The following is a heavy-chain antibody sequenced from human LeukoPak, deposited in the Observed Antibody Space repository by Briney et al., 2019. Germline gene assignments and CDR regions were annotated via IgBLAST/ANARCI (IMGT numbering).Heavy chain of an antibody. J-gene: IGHJ2*01. CDR1: GFTFSDYA. Sequence: GGSLRLSCAASGFTFSDYALSWVRQAPGKGLEWVSAISGSGGRTYYAESLKGRVTISRDNSKNTVFLQMKSLRAEDTAVYYCAKDCPYHPWGRGTLVTVSS. CDR2: ISGSGGRT. CDR3: AKDCPYHP. V-gene: IGHV3-23*01.